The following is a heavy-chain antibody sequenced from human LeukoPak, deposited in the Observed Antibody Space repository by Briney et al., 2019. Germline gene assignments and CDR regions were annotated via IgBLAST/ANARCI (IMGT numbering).Heavy chain of an antibody. CDR1: GFTFSSYA. J-gene: IGHJ4*02. CDR3: ARERVGYYYDSSGYFDY. D-gene: IGHD3-22*01. CDR2: ISGSGGST. Sequence: GGSLRLSCAASGFTFSSYAMSWVRQAPGRGLEWVSAISGSGGSTYYADSVKGRFTISRDNAKNPLYLQMNSLRAEDTAVYYCARERVGYYYDSSGYFDYWGQGTLVTVSS. V-gene: IGHV3-23*01.